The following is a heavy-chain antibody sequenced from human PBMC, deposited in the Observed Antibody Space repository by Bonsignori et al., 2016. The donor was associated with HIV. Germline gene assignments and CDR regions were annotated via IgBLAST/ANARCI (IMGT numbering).Heavy chain of an antibody. CDR2: ISGSSGTT. D-gene: IGHD5-12*01. CDR1: GFTFNTFG. J-gene: IGHJ4*02. V-gene: IGHV3-23*04. CDR3: ARDPEQWLRFYFDY. Sequence: EVQVVESGGGLVQPGGTLRLSCVGSGFTFNTFGVHWLRQAPGKGLEWVSGISGSSGTTQYADSVKGRFTISRDNSKSTVYLQMNSLRVEDSALYYCARDPEQWLRFYFDYWGQG.